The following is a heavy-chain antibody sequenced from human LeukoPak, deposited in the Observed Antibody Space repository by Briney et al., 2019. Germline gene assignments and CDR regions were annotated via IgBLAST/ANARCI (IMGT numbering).Heavy chain of an antibody. CDR1: GFTLSSYA. V-gene: IGHV3-23*01. CDR2: IIGSGGST. Sequence: GGSLRLSCAASGFTLSSYAMRWVRQPPGKGLEWVSAIIGSGGSTYYADSVKGRLTISRDNSKNTLYQQMSSLRAEDTAVYYCAKGAQEEIVVVVAANHAFDIWGQGTMVTVSS. J-gene: IGHJ3*02. D-gene: IGHD2-15*01. CDR3: AKGAQEEIVVVVAANHAFDI.